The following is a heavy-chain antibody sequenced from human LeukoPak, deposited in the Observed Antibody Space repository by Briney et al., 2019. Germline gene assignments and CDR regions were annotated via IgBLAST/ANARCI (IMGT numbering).Heavy chain of an antibody. V-gene: IGHV4-34*01. CDR3: ARVIGYCSGGSCYWFLRGAFDI. CDR2: INHSGST. CDR1: GFTSSSSA. Sequence: GSLRLSCAASGFTSSSSAMSWVRQAPGKGLEWIGEINHSGSTNYNPSLKSRVTISVDTSENQFSLKLSSVTAADTAVYYCARVIGYCSGGSCYWFLRGAFDIWGQGTMVTVSS. D-gene: IGHD2-15*01. J-gene: IGHJ3*02.